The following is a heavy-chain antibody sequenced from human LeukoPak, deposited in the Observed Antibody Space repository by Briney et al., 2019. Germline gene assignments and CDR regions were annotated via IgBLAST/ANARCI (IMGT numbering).Heavy chain of an antibody. D-gene: IGHD3-22*01. CDR2: IYYTGSA. J-gene: IGHJ4*02. CDR3: ARQPPYYYDSSGYFDY. CDR1: GGSISSTGYY. V-gene: IGHV4-39*01. Sequence: SETLSLTCTVSGGSISSTGYYWGWVRQPPGKGLEWIGNIYYTGSAYYNPSLKSRVTVSVVTSKNQFSLKLSSVTAADTAVYYCARQPPYYYDSSGYFDYWGQGALVTVSS.